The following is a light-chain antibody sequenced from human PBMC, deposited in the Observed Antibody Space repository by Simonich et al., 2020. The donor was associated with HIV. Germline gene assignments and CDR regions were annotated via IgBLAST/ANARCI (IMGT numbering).Light chain of an antibody. CDR3: CSYAGSSPVV. J-gene: IGLJ2*01. CDR1: SSDVGSYNL. V-gene: IGLV2-23*01. Sequence: QSALTQPASVSGSPGQSITISCTGTSSDVGSYNLVPWYQQHPGKAPKIMIYEGSKRPSGVSNRFSGSKSGNTASLTISGLQAEDEADYYCCSYAGSSPVVFGGGTKLTVL. CDR2: EGS.